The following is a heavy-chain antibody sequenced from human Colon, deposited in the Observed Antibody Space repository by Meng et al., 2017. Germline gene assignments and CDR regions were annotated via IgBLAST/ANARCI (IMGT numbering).Heavy chain of an antibody. CDR1: AGSLSSSNW. D-gene: IGHD6-19*01. CDR2: IYHSGST. Sequence: VRLQESGTRLLKPPGPLSLTCAGSAGSLSSSNWWSWVRQPPGKGLEWIGEIYHSGSTNYNPSLKSRVTISVDKSKNQFSLKLSSVTAADTAVYYCASFPPPGKQWLVTDYWGQGTLVTVSS. J-gene: IGHJ4*02. CDR3: ASFPPPGKQWLVTDY. V-gene: IGHV4-4*03.